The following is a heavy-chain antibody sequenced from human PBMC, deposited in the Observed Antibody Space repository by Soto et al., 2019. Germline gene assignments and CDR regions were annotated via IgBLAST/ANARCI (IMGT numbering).Heavy chain of an antibody. CDR3: AKWGGLGGSGYYECCPDY. CDR2: IKQDGSEK. CDR1: GFTFSSYW. V-gene: IGHV3-7*03. D-gene: IGHD3-3*01. J-gene: IGHJ4*02. Sequence: GGSLRLSCAASGFTFSSYWMSWVRRAPGKGLEWVANIKQDGSEKYYEDSVKGRFTISRDNAKNSLYLQMNSLRAEDTAVYYCAKWGGLGGSGYYECCPDYWGQGTLVTVSS.